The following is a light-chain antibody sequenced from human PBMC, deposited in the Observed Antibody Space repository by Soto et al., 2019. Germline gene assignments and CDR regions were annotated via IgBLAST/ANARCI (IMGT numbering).Light chain of an antibody. Sequence: QSALTQPPSASGFPGQSVTISCTGTSSDVGGYNYVSWYQQHPGKAPKLMIYEVSKRPSGVPDRFSGSKSGNTASLTVSGFQAEDEADYYCSSDAGSNNVVFGGGTKLTVL. CDR1: SSDVGGYNY. CDR3: SSDAGSNNVV. CDR2: EVS. V-gene: IGLV2-8*01. J-gene: IGLJ2*01.